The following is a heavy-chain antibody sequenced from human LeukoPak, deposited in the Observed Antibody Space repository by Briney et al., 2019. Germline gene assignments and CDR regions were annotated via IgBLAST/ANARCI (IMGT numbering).Heavy chain of an antibody. D-gene: IGHD1-26*01. CDR1: GGSISSYY. CDR2: IYYSGST. J-gene: IGHJ4*02. CDR3: ARIPRYSFPPSSRRYYFDY. V-gene: IGHV4-59*12. Sequence: PSETLSLTCTVSGGSISSYYWSWIRQPPGKGLEWIGYIYYSGSTNYNPSLKSRVTISVDTSKNQFSLKLSSVTAADTAVYYCARIPRYSFPPSSRRYYFDYWGQGTLVTVSS.